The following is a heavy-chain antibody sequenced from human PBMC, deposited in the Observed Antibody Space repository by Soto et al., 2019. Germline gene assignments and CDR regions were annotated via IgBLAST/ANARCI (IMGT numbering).Heavy chain of an antibody. V-gene: IGHV3-23*01. Sequence: GSLRLSCAASGFTFSSYAMSWVRQAPGKGLEWVSVISGSGSTYYADSVKGRFTISRDNSKNTLYVQMNSLRAEDTAVYYCAKGLFERAAYNWFDPWAQGTLVPGSS. CDR2: ISGSGST. J-gene: IGHJ5*02. D-gene: IGHD2-15*01. CDR1: GFTFSSYA. CDR3: AKGLFERAAYNWFDP.